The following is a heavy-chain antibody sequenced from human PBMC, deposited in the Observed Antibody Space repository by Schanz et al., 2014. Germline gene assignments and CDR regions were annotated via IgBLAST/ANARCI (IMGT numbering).Heavy chain of an antibody. Sequence: EVQLVESGGGLVQPGGSLRLSCAASGFTFSSNSMNWVRQAPGKGLEWVATIKKDGSEKYYVVSVKGRFTISRDNAKNSLYLQMNSLRAEDTAVYYCARGRFGELSAFDIWGQGTMVTVSS. CDR1: GFTFSSNS. J-gene: IGHJ3*02. CDR2: IKKDGSEK. V-gene: IGHV3-7*03. D-gene: IGHD3-10*01. CDR3: ARGRFGELSAFDI.